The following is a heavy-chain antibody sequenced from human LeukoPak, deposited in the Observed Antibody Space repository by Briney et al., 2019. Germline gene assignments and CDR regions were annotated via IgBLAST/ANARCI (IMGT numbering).Heavy chain of an antibody. J-gene: IGHJ4*02. CDR1: GYTFSSYG. D-gene: IGHD3-10*01. CDR2: ISAYNGNT. Sequence: ASVKVSCKASGYTFSSYGISWVRQAPGQELEWVGWISAYNGNTDYAQNLRGRLIMTTDTSTSTAYMELRSLRSDDTAVYYCARDSVDGSGTYYNDSPDYWGQGTLVTVSS. CDR3: ARDSVDGSGTYYNDSPDY. V-gene: IGHV1-18*01.